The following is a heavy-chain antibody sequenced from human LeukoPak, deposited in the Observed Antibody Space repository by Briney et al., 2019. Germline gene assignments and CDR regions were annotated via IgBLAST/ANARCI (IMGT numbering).Heavy chain of an antibody. V-gene: IGHV3-23*01. Sequence: GGSLRLSCAASGFTFSSYAMSWVRQAPGKGLEWVSAISGSGGSTYYADSVKGRFTISRVNSKNTLYLQMNSLRAEDTAVYYCAKDQSPGYSSGWYRYFDLWGRGTLVTVSS. CDR1: GFTFSSYA. CDR2: ISGSGGST. J-gene: IGHJ2*01. D-gene: IGHD6-19*01. CDR3: AKDQSPGYSSGWYRYFDL.